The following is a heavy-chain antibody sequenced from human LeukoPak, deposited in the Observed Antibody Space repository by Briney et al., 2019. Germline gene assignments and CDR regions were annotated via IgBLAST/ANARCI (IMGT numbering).Heavy chain of an antibody. J-gene: IGHJ4*02. CDR2: LYYSGRT. CDR1: GASVSDGSYY. V-gene: IGHV4-61*03. Sequence: SETLSLTCSVSGASVSDGSYYWSGIRQPPGKGLEWIGFLYYSGRTNYSPSISGRVSTSIATSKNHFSLNLTSVTAADTAVYYCARGLSTGREDYFDFWGQGTLVSVSS. CDR3: ARGLSTGREDYFDF. D-gene: IGHD1-1*01.